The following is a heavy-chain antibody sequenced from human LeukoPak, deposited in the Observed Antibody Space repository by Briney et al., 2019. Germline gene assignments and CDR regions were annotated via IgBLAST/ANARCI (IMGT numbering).Heavy chain of an antibody. CDR3: AKHKEDYGDSCLDDS. V-gene: IGHV3-23*01. Sequence: GGSLRLSCAASGFTFSSYAMSWVRQAPGKGLAWVSGISGSGGRTYYADSVKGRFTISRDNSKNTLYLQMSSLRAEDTAVYYCAKHKEDYGDSCLDDSWGQGAMVTVSS. D-gene: IGHD4-17*01. CDR2: ISGSGGRT. J-gene: IGHJ5*01. CDR1: GFTFSSYA.